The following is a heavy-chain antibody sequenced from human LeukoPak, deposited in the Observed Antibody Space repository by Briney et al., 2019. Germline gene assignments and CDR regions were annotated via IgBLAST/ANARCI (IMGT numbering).Heavy chain of an antibody. V-gene: IGHV4-39*01. J-gene: IGHJ4*02. CDR2: IYYSGST. CDR3: ARQALKWYSFDY. D-gene: IGHD2-15*01. Sequence: PSETLSLTCTVSGGSISSSSYYWGWVRQPPGKGLEWIGSIYYSGSTYYSPSLKSRVTISVDTSKNQFSLKLSSVTAADTAVYYCARQALKWYSFDYWGQGTLVIVSS. CDR1: GGSISSSSYY.